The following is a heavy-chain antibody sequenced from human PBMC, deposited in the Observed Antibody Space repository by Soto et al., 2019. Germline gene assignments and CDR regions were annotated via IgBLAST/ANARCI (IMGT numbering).Heavy chain of an antibody. CDR3: ASLVVVPASDWFDP. D-gene: IGHD2-2*01. CDR1: GFTFSSYS. Sequence: EVQLVESGGGLVKPGGSLRLSCAASGFTFSSYSMNWVRQAPGKGLEWVSSISSSSSYIYYADSVKGRFTISRDNAKNSLYLQMNSLRAEDTAVYYCASLVVVPASDWFDPWGQGTLVTVSS. V-gene: IGHV3-21*01. CDR2: ISSSSSYI. J-gene: IGHJ5*02.